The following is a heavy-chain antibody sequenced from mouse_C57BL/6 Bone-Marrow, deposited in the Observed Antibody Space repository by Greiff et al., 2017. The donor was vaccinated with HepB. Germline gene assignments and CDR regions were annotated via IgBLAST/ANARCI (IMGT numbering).Heavy chain of an antibody. CDR3: YVGWYFDV. D-gene: IGHD2-5*01. CDR2: INSDGGST. J-gene: IGHJ1*03. Sequence: EVQLVESGGGLVQPGESLKLSCESNEYEFPSHDMSWVRKTPEKRLELVAAINSDGGSTYYPDTMERRFIISRDNTKKTLYLQMSSRRSEDTALLSNYVGWYFDVWGTGTTVTVSS. V-gene: IGHV5-2*01. CDR1: EYEFPSHD.